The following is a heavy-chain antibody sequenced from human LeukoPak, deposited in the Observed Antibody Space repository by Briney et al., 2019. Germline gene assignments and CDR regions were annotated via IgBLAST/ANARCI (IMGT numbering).Heavy chain of an antibody. CDR3: ARGRTRQWLVLGYWFDP. CDR2: IYHSGST. CDR1: GGSISSSNW. V-gene: IGHV4-4*02. Sequence: SGTLSLTCAVSGGSISSSNWWSWVRQPPGKGLEWIGEIYHSGSTNYNPSLKSRVTISVDKSKNQFSLKLSSVTAADTAVYYCARGRTRQWLVLGYWFDPWGQGTLVTVSS. D-gene: IGHD6-19*01. J-gene: IGHJ5*02.